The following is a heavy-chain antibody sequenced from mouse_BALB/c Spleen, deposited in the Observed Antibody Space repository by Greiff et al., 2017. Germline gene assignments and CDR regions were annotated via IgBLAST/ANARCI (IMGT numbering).Heavy chain of an antibody. D-gene: IGHD3-2*01. CDR2: ILPGSGST. CDR1: GYTFSSYW. V-gene: IGHV1-9*01. CDR3: ARSGQLGLSWFAY. Sequence: VQLQQSGAELMKPGASVKISCKATGYTFSSYWIEWVKQRPGHGLEWIGEILPGSGSTNYNEKFKGKATFTADTSSNTAYMQLSSLTSEDSAVYYCARSGQLGLSWFAYWGQGTLVTVSA. J-gene: IGHJ3*01.